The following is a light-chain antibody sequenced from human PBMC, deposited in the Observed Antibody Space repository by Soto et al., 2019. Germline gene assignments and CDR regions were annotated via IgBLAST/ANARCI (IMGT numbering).Light chain of an antibody. CDR1: QSVRSH. V-gene: IGKV3D-15*01. J-gene: IGKJ1*01. CDR3: QQYNNWPRT. CDR2: GVS. Sequence: EIVLTQSPATLSLSPGETATLSCRASQSVRSHLAWFQQKPGKAPRLLMYGVSTRATGMPARFSVSGSGTEFTRTISSLQSEDFAVYYCQQYNNWPRTFGQGTKVDIK.